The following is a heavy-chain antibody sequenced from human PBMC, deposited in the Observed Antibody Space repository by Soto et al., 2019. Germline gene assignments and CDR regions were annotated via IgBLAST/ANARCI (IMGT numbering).Heavy chain of an antibody. Sequence: QVQLVQSGAEVKKPGASVKVSCKASGYTFTSYGISWVRQAPGPGLAWMGCISAYNGNTNYAQKLQGRVTMTTDTPTSTADMELRSLRSDDAAVYYCESRYCSGGSCYSDYWGQGTLVTVSS. V-gene: IGHV1-18*01. J-gene: IGHJ4*02. D-gene: IGHD2-15*01. CDR3: ESRYCSGGSCYSDY. CDR1: GYTFTSYG. CDR2: ISAYNGNT.